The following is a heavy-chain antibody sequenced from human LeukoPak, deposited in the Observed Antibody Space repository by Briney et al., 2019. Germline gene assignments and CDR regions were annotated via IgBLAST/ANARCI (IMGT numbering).Heavy chain of an antibody. CDR3: ARGLGSITMIAEACDY. V-gene: IGHV4-30-4*08. Sequence: PSQTLSLTCTVSGGSISSGDYYWSWIRQPPGKGLEGIGYIYYSRSTYYNPSLKSRVTISVETSKNQFSLKLSSVTAGVTAVYYCARGLGSITMIAEACDYWGQGTLVTVSS. CDR1: GGSISSGDYY. J-gene: IGHJ4*02. D-gene: IGHD3-22*01. CDR2: IYYSRST.